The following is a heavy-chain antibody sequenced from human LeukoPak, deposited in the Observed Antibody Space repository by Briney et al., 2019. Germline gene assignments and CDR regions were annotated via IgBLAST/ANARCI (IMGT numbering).Heavy chain of an antibody. V-gene: IGHV4-34*01. J-gene: IGHJ3*02. D-gene: IGHD3-22*01. Sequence: SETLSLTCAVYGGSFSGYYWSWIRQPPGKGLEWIGEINHSGSTNYNPSLKSRVTISVDTSKNQFSLKLSSVTAADTAVYYCASLANYYDSSGYYDAFDIWGQGTMVTVSS. CDR2: INHSGST. CDR1: GGSFSGYY. CDR3: ASLANYYDSSGYYDAFDI.